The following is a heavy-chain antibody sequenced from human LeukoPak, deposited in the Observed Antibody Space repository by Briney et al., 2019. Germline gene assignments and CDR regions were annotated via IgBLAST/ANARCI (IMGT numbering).Heavy chain of an antibody. Sequence: PGGSLRLSCAASGFTFSSYGMHWVRQAPGKGLEWVAVISYDGSNKYYADSVKGRFTISRDNSKNTLYLQMNSLRAEDTAVYYCARDKTYSSGWFDYWGQGTLVTVSS. CDR2: ISYDGSNK. CDR1: GFTFSSYG. CDR3: ARDKTYSSGWFDY. V-gene: IGHV3-30*03. J-gene: IGHJ4*02. D-gene: IGHD6-19*01.